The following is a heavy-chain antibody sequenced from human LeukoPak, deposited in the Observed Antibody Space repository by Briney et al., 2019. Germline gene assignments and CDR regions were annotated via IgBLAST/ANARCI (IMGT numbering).Heavy chain of an antibody. CDR2: IYHSGST. CDR1: GAANSSGNW. V-gene: IGHV4-4*02. J-gene: IGHJ4*02. Sequence: SETLSLTCTVSGAANSSGNWWTWVRQPPGKGLEWVGEIYHSGSTNYNPALKSRVTISLDKSNNKFSLRLTSVTAADTAVYYCATRDFRINTDCLYWGQGSLVTVSS. CDR3: ATRDFRINTDCLY. D-gene: IGHD3-22*01.